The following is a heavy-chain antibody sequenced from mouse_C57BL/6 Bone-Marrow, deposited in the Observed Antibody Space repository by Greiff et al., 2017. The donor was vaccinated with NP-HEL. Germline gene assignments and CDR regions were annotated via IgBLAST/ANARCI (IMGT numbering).Heavy chain of an antibody. D-gene: IGHD1-1*01. CDR3: ARVPYYYGSSQYYFDY. CDR1: GYTFTDYN. CDR2: INPNNGGT. V-gene: IGHV1-18*01. Sequence: EVQLQQSGPELVKPGASVKIPCKASGYTFTDYNMDWVKQSHGKSLEWIGDINPNNGGTIYNQKFKGKATLTVDKSSSTAYMELRSLTSEDTAVYYCARVPYYYGSSQYYFDYWGQGTTLTVSS. J-gene: IGHJ2*01.